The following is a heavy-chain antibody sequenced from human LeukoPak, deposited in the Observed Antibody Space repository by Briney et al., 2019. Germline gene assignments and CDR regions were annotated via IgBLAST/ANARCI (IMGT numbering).Heavy chain of an antibody. J-gene: IGHJ4*02. V-gene: IGHV3-30*18. CDR1: GFTFSIYG. CDR2: IAYDGSNK. CDR3: AKPPIWSYSSSPYFDY. D-gene: IGHD6-6*01. Sequence: PGGSLRLSCAASGFTFSIYGMHWVRQAPGKGLEWVAVIAYDGSNKYYADCVKGRFTISRDNSKNTLYLQMNSVRAEDTAVYYCAKPPIWSYSSSPYFDYWGQGTLVTVSS.